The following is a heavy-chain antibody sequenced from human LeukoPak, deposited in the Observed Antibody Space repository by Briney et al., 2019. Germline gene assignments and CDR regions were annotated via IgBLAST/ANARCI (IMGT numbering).Heavy chain of an antibody. CDR1: GLTVSSNC. J-gene: IGHJ4*02. V-gene: IGHV3-53*01. CDR3: ARRAGDYSHPYDY. Sequence: GGSLRRSCAASGLTVSSNCMSWVRQAPGKGLEWVSFIYSGGNTYYADSVKGRFTISRDNSKNTVHLQMNSLRADDTAMYYCARRAGDYSHPYDYWGQGTLVTVSS. CDR2: IYSGGNT. D-gene: IGHD3-22*01.